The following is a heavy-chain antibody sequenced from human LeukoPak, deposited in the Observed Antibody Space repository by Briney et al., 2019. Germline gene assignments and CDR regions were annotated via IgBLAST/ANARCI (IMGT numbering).Heavy chain of an antibody. CDR1: GYTFTSYY. V-gene: IGHV1-46*01. D-gene: IGHD3-10*01. CDR3: ARIPYGSGGYYDAFDI. Sequence: ASVKVSCKASGYTFTSYYMHWVRQAPGQGLEWMGIINPSGGSTSYAQKFQGRVTMTRDTSTSTVYMELSSLRSEDTAVYYCARIPYGSGGYYDAFDIWGQGTMVTVSS. CDR2: INPSGGST. J-gene: IGHJ3*02.